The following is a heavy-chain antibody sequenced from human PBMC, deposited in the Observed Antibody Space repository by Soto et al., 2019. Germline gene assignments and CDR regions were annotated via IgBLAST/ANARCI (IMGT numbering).Heavy chain of an antibody. J-gene: IGHJ4*02. Sequence: VQLLDSGGGLVQPGGSLRLSCAASGFTFSNYAMTWVRQGPGKGLEWVSGISGSGGRSYYADSVKGRFTISRDNSKSTLYLQMNSLRAEDTAVYYSAKAYFVWSSVQPYYFDYWGQGTLVTVSS. CDR2: ISGSGGRS. V-gene: IGHV3-23*01. CDR1: GFTFSNYA. CDR3: AKAYFVWSSVQPYYFDY. D-gene: IGHD3-16*01.